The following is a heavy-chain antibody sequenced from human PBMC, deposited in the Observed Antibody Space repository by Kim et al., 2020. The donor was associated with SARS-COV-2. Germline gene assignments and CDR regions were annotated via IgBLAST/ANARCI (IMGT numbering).Heavy chain of an antibody. J-gene: IGHJ4*02. D-gene: IGHD3-22*01. Sequence: GGSLRLFCAASGFTFDDYAMHWVRQAPGKGLEWVSGISWNSGSIGYANSVKGRFTIARDNAKNSLYLQMNSLRAEDTALYYCAKDTRYDSSGCFDYWGQGTLVAVPS. V-gene: IGHV3-9*01. CDR2: ISWNSGSI. CDR1: GFTFDDYA. CDR3: AKDTRYDSSGCFDY.